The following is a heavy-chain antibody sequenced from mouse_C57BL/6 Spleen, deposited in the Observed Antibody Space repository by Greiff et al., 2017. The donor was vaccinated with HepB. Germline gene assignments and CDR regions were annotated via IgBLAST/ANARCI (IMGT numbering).Heavy chain of an antibody. CDR1: GFTFSNYW. J-gene: IGHJ4*01. Sequence: EVQGVESGGGLVQPGGSMKLSCVASGFTFSNYWMNWVRQSPEKGLEWVAQIRLKSDNYATHYAESVKGRFTISRDDSKSSVYLQMNNLRAEDTGIYYCTGPLLLRYTMDYWGQGTSVTVSS. V-gene: IGHV6-3*01. D-gene: IGHD1-1*01. CDR2: IRLKSDNYAT. CDR3: TGPLLLRYTMDY.